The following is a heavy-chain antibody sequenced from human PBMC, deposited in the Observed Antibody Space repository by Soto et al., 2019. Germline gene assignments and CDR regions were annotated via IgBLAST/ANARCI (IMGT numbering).Heavy chain of an antibody. Sequence: TLSLTCNVSGGSISSSDYYWTWIRQPPGKGLEWIGYIYYSGSTSYNPSLKSRVSLSVDAPKNQFSLKVSSLTAADTAVYFCARGGFWSGPSNGMDVWGQGTTVTVSS. V-gene: IGHV4-30-4*01. CDR2: IYYSGST. J-gene: IGHJ6*02. CDR3: ARGGFWSGPSNGMDV. CDR1: GGSISSSDYY. D-gene: IGHD3-3*01.